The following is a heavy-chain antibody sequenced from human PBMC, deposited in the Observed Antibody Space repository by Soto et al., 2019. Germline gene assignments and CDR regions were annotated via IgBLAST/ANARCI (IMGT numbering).Heavy chain of an antibody. D-gene: IGHD3-22*01. CDR2: ISWNSGSI. Sequence: PGGSLRLSCAASGFTFDDYAMHWVRQAPGKGLEWVSGISWNSGSIDYADSVKGRFTISRDNAKNSLYLQMNSLRAEDTALYYCAKEVYYDSSGPPDYWARGTLVPVSA. CDR1: GFTFDDYA. V-gene: IGHV3-9*01. J-gene: IGHJ4*02. CDR3: AKEVYYDSSGPPDY.